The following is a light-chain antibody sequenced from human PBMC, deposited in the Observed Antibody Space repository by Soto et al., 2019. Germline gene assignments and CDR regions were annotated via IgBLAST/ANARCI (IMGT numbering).Light chain of an antibody. Sequence: QSVLTQPPSASGTPGQRVTICCSGSSSNIGRNYVNWYQQLPGTAPKLRIYNNDQRPSGVPDRFSGSRSGTSASLAISGLGSADEADYHCATWDDSLSGRVLGGGTQLTVL. V-gene: IGLV1-47*02. CDR1: SSNIGRNY. CDR2: NND. J-gene: IGLJ3*02. CDR3: ATWDDSLSGRV.